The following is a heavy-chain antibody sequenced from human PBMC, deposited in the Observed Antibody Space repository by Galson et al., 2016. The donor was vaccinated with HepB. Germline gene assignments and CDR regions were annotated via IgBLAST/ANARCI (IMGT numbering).Heavy chain of an antibody. V-gene: IGHV3-23*01. D-gene: IGHD2-15*01. CDR2: ISASGGSK. CDR3: ARDPDTLDFPDWYFDL. Sequence: SLRLSCAGSGLSLSPYAMSWGRQAPGKGLEWVSGISASGGSKTYADSVRGRFIISRDNSNNKLYLRMNSLRAEDTAVYYCARDPDTLDFPDWYFDLWGRGTLVTVSS. CDR1: GLSLSPYA. J-gene: IGHJ2*01.